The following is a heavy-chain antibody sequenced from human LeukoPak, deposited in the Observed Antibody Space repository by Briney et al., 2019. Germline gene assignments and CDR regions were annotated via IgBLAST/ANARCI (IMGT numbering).Heavy chain of an antibody. V-gene: IGHV1-69*06. CDR2: IIPIFGTA. D-gene: IGHD1-26*01. J-gene: IGHJ6*03. CDR1: GGTFSSYS. Sequence: ASVTVSCKASGGTFSSYSISSVRQATGQGLEWMGGIIPIFGTANYAQKFQGRVTITADKSTSKAYVELRSLRSEDTGVYYCARVRTLVGVRGYYYYMDVWGKGSTVSVSS. CDR3: ARVRTLVGVRGYYYYMDV.